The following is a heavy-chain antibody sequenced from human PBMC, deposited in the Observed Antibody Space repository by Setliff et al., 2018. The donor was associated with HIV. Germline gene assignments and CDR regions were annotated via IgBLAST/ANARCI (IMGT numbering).Heavy chain of an antibody. J-gene: IGHJ6*03. V-gene: IGHV3-21*01. CDR2: ISSSSSYI. Sequence: PGGPLRLSCAASGLTFSSYTMNWVRQAPGKGLEWVSSISSSSSYIYYADSVKGRFTISRDNAKNSLYLQMNSLRAEDTAVYYCARDRAESYYYYYYYMDVWGKGTTVTVSS. CDR3: ARDRAESYYYYYYYMDV. CDR1: GLTFSSYT. D-gene: IGHD3-10*01.